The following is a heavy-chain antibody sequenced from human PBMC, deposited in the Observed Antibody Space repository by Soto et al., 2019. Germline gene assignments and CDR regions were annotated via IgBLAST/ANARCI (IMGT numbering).Heavy chain of an antibody. J-gene: IGHJ4*02. CDR1: GFTFSSYS. V-gene: IGHV3-48*02. Sequence: AGGSLRLSCSAFGFTFSSYSMNWVRQAPGKGLEWVSYISIRSNTIYYADSVKGRFTISRDNAKNSLYLQMKSLRDEDTAVYYCAREGEHCTNGVCYIPFDYWGQGTLVTVSS. D-gene: IGHD2-8*01. CDR2: ISIRSNTI. CDR3: AREGEHCTNGVCYIPFDY.